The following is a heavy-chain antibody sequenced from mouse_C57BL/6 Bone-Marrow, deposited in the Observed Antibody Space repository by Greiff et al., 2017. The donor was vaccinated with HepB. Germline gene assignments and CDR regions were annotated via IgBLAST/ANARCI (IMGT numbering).Heavy chain of an antibody. CDR2: IYPGDGDT. V-gene: IGHV1-80*01. J-gene: IGHJ3*01. D-gene: IGHD2-1*01. CDR3: ARDGNYWFAY. CDR1: GYAFSSYW. Sequence: VQLQQSGAELVKPGASVKISCKASGYAFSSYWMNWVKQRPGKGLEWIGQIYPGDGDTNYNGKFKGEGTLTAEKSSSTAYMQLSSLTSEDSAVYFCARDGNYWFAYWGQGTLVTVSA.